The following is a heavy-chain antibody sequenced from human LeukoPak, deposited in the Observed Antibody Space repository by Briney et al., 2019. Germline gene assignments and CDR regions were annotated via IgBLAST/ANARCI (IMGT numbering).Heavy chain of an antibody. CDR3: ARVGDHYDFWSGYYSNWFDP. CDR2: INHSGST. J-gene: IGHJ5*02. V-gene: IGHV4-34*01. D-gene: IGHD3-3*01. Sequence: KPSETLSLTCAVYGGSFSGYYWSWIRQPPGKGLEWIGEINHSGSTNYSPSLKSRVTISVDTSKNQFSLKLSSVTAADTAVYYCARVGDHYDFWSGYYSNWFDPWGQGTLVTVSS. CDR1: GGSFSGYY.